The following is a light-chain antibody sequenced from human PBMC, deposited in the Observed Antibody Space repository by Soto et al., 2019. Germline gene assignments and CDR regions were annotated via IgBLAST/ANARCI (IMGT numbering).Light chain of an antibody. CDR2: VNIDGSH. CDR3: QTWGTGVHLV. J-gene: IGLJ3*02. Sequence: QLVLTQSPSTSAPLGASVKLTCTLTSGHTTYAITWHQQQPEKGPRYLMRVNIDGSHSKGDGIPDRFSGSSSGAERYLTISNLQSEDEADYYCQTWGTGVHLVFGEGTKLTVL. V-gene: IGLV4-69*02. CDR1: SGHTTYA.